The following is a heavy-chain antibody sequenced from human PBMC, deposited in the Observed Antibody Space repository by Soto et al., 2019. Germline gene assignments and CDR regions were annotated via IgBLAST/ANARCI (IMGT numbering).Heavy chain of an antibody. V-gene: IGHV3-48*03. CDR3: VRFGGAAAGPGDY. CDR1: EFTFSSYE. D-gene: IGHD6-13*01. CDR2: ISSSGTTI. J-gene: IGHJ4*02. Sequence: GGSLRLSCVASEFTFSSYEMNWVRQAPGKGLEWVSYISSSGTTIYYTDSVTGRFTISRDNAKKALYLQLNSLRAEDTAVYYCVRFGGAAAGPGDYWGQGTLVTVSS.